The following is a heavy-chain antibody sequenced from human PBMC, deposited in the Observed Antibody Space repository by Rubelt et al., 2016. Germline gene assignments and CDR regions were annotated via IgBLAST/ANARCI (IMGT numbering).Heavy chain of an antibody. CDR1: GGSISSPGYS. J-gene: IGHJ5*02. D-gene: IGHD3-10*01. V-gene: IGHV4-30-4*07. CDR2: VYSPGSP. CDR3: AVGRDWFDP. Sequence: QVQLQESGPGLVKPSQTLSLTCAVSGGSISSPGYSWTWIRQTPGKGLEWIWYVYSPGSPFYNPSLQSRLSMSLDTSKNQFSLRLSAVTAADTAVYYCAVGRDWFDPWGQGTLVTVSS.